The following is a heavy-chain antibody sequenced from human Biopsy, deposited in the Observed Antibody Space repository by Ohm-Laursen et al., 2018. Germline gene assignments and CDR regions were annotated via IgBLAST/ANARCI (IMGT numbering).Heavy chain of an antibody. V-gene: IGHV3-23*01. CDR1: GFTFHTYA. CDR3: VKQWGGYNFDF. D-gene: IGHD2-2*02. Sequence: SLRLSCTASGFTFHTYAMNWVRQAPGKGLAWVAHIDVSDYNAYYADSVRGRFTISRDNSKQMVHLEVNSLTADYSGVYYCVKQWGGYNFDFWGQGTLVTVSS. CDR2: IDVSDYNA. J-gene: IGHJ4*03.